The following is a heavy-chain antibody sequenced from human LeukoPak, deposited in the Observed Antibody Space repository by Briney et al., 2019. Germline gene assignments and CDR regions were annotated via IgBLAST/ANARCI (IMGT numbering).Heavy chain of an antibody. J-gene: IGHJ6*02. CDR1: GFTISSHW. V-gene: IGHV3-7*01. CDR3: ARSNAMGV. CDR2: INQDGSER. Sequence: GGCLRLSCAASGFTISSHWMTWVRQASGKGLEWVANINQDGSERYYVDSVKGRSTISRDNAKNSLSLQMNSLRAEDTAVYYCARSNAMGVWGQGTTVTVSS.